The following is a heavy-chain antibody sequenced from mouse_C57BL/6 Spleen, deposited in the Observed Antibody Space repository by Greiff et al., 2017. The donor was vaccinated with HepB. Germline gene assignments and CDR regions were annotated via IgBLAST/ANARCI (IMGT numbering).Heavy chain of an antibody. Sequence: VKLQQSGAELVRPGASVTLSCKASGYTFTDYEMHWVKQTPVHGLEWIGAIDPETGGTAYNQKFKGKAILTADKSSSTAYMELRSLTSEDSAVYYCTRQRLLRYAMDYWGQGTSVTVSS. J-gene: IGHJ4*01. V-gene: IGHV1-15*01. CDR2: IDPETGGT. D-gene: IGHD1-1*01. CDR1: GYTFTDYE. CDR3: TRQRLLRYAMDY.